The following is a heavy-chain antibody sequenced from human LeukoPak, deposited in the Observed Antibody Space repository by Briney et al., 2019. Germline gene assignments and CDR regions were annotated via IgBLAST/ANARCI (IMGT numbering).Heavy chain of an antibody. CDR2: IIPILGTA. CDR3: ARTAHSYYYYYMDV. D-gene: IGHD2-21*02. Sequence: SVKVSCKASGGTFSSYAISWVRQAPGQGLEWMGGIIPILGTANYAQKFQGRVTITTDESTSTAYMELSSLRSEDTAVYYCARTAHSYYYYYMDVWGKGTTVTVSS. J-gene: IGHJ6*03. CDR1: GGTFSSYA. V-gene: IGHV1-69*05.